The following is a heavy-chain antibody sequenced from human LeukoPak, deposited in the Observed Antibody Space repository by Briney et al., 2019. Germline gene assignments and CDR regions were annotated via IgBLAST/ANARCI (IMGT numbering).Heavy chain of an antibody. J-gene: IGHJ4*02. Sequence: QTGGSLRLSCAASGFTVSSNYMTWVGQAPGTGLEWVSVIYSNTNTYYADSVKGRFTISRDNSKNTLYLQMNSLRAEDTAVYYCARGLVGAAGLFDYWGQGALVTVSS. CDR3: ARGLVGAAGLFDY. V-gene: IGHV3-66*01. CDR1: GFTVSSNY. CDR2: IYSNTNT. D-gene: IGHD6-13*01.